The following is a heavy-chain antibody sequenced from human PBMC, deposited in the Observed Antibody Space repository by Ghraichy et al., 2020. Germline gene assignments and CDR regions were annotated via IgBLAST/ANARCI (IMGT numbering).Heavy chain of an antibody. J-gene: IGHJ4*02. CDR1: GFTFSSYA. Sequence: GSLRLSCAASGFTFSSYAMSWVRQAPGKGLEWVSAISGSGGSTYYADSVKGRFTISRDNSKNTLYLQMNSLRAEDTAVYYCVKVKKQLVNIDCWGQGTLVTVSS. CDR2: ISGSGGST. CDR3: VKVKKQLVNIDC. D-gene: IGHD6-13*01. V-gene: IGHV3-23*01.